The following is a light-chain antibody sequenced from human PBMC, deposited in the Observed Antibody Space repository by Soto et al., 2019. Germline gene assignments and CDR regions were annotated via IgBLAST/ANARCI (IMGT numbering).Light chain of an antibody. J-gene: IGLJ1*01. V-gene: IGLV2-14*01. CDR1: SGDVGSYNY. Sequence: QSALTQPASVSGSPGQSITFSCTGTSGDVGSYNYVSWYQQLPGKAPKLMIYEVSNRPSGVSNRFSGSKSGNTASLTISGLQAEDEADYYCSSYTARNTRVFGTGTKLTVL. CDR3: SSYTARNTRV. CDR2: EVS.